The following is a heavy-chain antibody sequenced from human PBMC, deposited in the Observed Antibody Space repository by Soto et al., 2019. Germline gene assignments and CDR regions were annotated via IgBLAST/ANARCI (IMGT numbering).Heavy chain of an antibody. CDR2: ISDYNGNK. V-gene: IGHV1-18*01. CDR3: ARVPQYCSGGSCYSQPSWFDP. Sequence: GASVKVSCKASGYTFTSYGISWVRQAPGQGHERMGWISDYNGNKNYAQKLQGRVTMTTDTSTSTAYMELRSLRSDDTAVYYCARVPQYCSGGSCYSQPSWFDPWGQGTLVTVSS. J-gene: IGHJ5*02. CDR1: GYTFTSYG. D-gene: IGHD2-15*01.